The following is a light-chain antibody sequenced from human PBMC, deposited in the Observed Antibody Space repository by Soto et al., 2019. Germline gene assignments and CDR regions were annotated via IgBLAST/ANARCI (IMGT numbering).Light chain of an antibody. CDR2: EVS. CDR3: SSYTSNNTYVV. J-gene: IGLJ2*01. Sequence: QSVLTQPASVSGSPGQSITISCTGTSSDVGGYNYVSWYQQHPDKAPKVMIYEVSNRPSGVSNRFSGPKSGNTASLTISGLQAEDEADYYCSSYTSNNTYVVFGGGTKLTVL. CDR1: SSDVGGYNY. V-gene: IGLV2-14*01.